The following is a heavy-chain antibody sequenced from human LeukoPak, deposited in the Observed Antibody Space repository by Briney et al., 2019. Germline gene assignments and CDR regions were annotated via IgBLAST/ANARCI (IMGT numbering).Heavy chain of an antibody. CDR2: ISTYNGNT. CDR1: GYTFISYG. CDR3: ARGNSIEYGDYIGPREYFQH. Sequence: ASVKVSCKASGYTFISYGISWVRQAPGQGLECMGRISTYNGNTNYAQKLQGRVTMTTDRSTTTAYMELRSLRSDDTAVYYCARGNSIEYGDYIGPREYFQHWGQGTLVTVSS. D-gene: IGHD4-17*01. V-gene: IGHV1-18*01. J-gene: IGHJ1*01.